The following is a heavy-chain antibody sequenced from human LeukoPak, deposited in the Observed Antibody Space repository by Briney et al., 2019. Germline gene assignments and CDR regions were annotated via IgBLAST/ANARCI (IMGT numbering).Heavy chain of an antibody. J-gene: IGHJ5*02. D-gene: IGHD1-26*01. Sequence: SQTLSLTCTVSGGSISSGGYYCSWIRQHPRKGLEWLGYIYYSGSTYYNPSLKSRVTISVDRSKNQFSLKLSSAPAGDTAVYYCTTGSLSEFAPSGQATLVTVPS. CDR1: GGSISSGGYY. V-gene: IGHV4-31*03. CDR2: IYYSGST. CDR3: TTGSLSEFAP.